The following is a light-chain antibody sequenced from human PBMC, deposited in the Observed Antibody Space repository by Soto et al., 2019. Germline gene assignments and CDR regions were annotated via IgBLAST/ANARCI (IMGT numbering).Light chain of an antibody. Sequence: IVLTQSPSTLSLTPGERATLSCRASQSVATYVAWYQQKPGQAPRLLIYDAFNRATGTPARFSGSGSGTDFTLTISSLEPADSAVYYCQQRIKWPITFGQGTRLEIK. J-gene: IGKJ5*01. CDR3: QQRIKWPIT. CDR1: QSVATY. V-gene: IGKV3-11*01. CDR2: DAF.